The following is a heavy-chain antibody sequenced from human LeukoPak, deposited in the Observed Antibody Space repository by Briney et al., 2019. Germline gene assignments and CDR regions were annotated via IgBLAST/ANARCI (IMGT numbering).Heavy chain of an antibody. CDR2: FGTRSTSI. D-gene: IGHD3-22*01. CDR1: GFTFSGYS. J-gene: IGHJ4*02. Sequence: GGSLRLSCTASGFTFSGYSMNWIRQAPGKGLEWVSSFGTRSTSIHHAGSVKGRFAISRDNAKNSLYLQMNSLRAEDTALYYCAREVSEGFDFWGQGTLVTISS. CDR3: AREVSEGFDF. V-gene: IGHV3-21*01.